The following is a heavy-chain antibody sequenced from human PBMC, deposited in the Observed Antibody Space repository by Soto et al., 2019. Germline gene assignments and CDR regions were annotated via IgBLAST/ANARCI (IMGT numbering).Heavy chain of an antibody. CDR1: GGSISSSSYY. CDR2: IYYSGST. D-gene: IGHD1-7*01. J-gene: IGHJ5*02. CDR3: ARLPPYNWNYPGGWFDP. V-gene: IGHV4-39*01. Sequence: PSETLSLTCTVSGGSISSSSYYWGWIRQPPGKGLEWIGSIYYSGSTYYNPSLKSRVTISVDTSKNQFSLKLSSVTAADTAVYYCARLPPYNWNYPGGWFDPWGRGTLVTVSS.